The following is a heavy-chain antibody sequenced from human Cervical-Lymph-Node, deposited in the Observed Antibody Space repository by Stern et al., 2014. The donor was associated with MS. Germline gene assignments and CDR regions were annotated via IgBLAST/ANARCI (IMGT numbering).Heavy chain of an antibody. CDR2: SWSDGTKE. CDR1: GFTFSGYG. Sequence: VQLVESGGGAVQPGRSLRLSCATSGFTFSGYGMYWVRPDPGQGLEWVAISWSDGTKEDYADSVKGRFTISRDNSKNTLYLQMTSLRAEDTAVYYCARDDRTSWYGGMPHWGQGTLVTVSS. V-gene: IGHV3-33*01. CDR3: ARDDRTSWYGGMPH. J-gene: IGHJ4*02. D-gene: IGHD6-13*01.